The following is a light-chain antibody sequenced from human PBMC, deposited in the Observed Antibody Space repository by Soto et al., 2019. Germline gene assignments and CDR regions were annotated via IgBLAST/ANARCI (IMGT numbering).Light chain of an antibody. CDR1: QSVSSY. Sequence: ENVLTQSPATLSLSPGERATLSCRASQSVSSYLAWYQQKPGQAPRLLIYDSSDRATGIPARFSGSGSGTDFTLTITSLEPEDFGVYYCQQRSNWPLTFGGGTKVDIK. CDR2: DSS. J-gene: IGKJ4*01. CDR3: QQRSNWPLT. V-gene: IGKV3-11*01.